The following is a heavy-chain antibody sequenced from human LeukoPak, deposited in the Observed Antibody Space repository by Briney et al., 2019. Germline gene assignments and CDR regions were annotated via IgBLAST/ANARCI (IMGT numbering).Heavy chain of an antibody. Sequence: SVKVSCKASGGTSSSYAISWVRQAPGQGLEWMGGIIPIFGTANYAQKFQGRVTITTDESTSTAYMELSSLRSEDTAVYYCPRGEGVPAAFDYWGQGTLVTVSS. CDR1: GGTSSSYA. V-gene: IGHV1-69*05. J-gene: IGHJ4*02. CDR3: PRGEGVPAAFDY. D-gene: IGHD2-2*01. CDR2: IIPIFGTA.